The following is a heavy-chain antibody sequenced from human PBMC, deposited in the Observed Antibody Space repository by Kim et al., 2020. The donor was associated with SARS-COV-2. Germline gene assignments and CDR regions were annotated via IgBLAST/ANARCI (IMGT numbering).Heavy chain of an antibody. CDR3: AKDAHLGYSYGLKSDAFDI. V-gene: IGHV3-9*01. Sequence: GGSLRLSCAASGFTFDDYAMHWVRQAPGKGLEWVSGISWNSGSIGYADSVKGRFTISRDNAKNSLYLQMNSLRAEDTALYYCAKDAHLGYSYGLKSDAFDIWGQGTMVTVSS. J-gene: IGHJ3*02. D-gene: IGHD5-18*01. CDR1: GFTFDDYA. CDR2: ISWNSGSI.